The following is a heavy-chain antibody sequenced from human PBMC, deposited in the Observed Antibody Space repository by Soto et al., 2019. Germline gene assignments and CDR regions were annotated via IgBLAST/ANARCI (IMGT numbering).Heavy chain of an antibody. Sequence: QVQLVQSGAEVKKPGSSVKVSCKASGGTFSSYAISWVRQAPGQGLEWMGGIIPIFGTANYAQKFQGRVTITADESTSTAYMELSSLRSEDTALYYCARGVIAAPALGYYYGMDVWGQGTTVTVSS. V-gene: IGHV1-69*01. CDR2: IIPIFGTA. CDR1: GGTFSSYA. J-gene: IGHJ6*02. D-gene: IGHD6-13*01. CDR3: ARGVIAAPALGYYYGMDV.